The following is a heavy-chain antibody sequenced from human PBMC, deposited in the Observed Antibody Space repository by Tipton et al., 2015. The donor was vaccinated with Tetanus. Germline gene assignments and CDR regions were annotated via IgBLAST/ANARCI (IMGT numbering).Heavy chain of an antibody. D-gene: IGHD2-15*01. J-gene: IGHJ5*02. CDR3: ATSGGGHCGAKCLINFFDP. CDR1: GDSISSSSYY. V-gene: IGHV4-39*01. CDR2: FYYSGST. Sequence: TLSLTCTVSGDSISSSSYYWGWIRQPPGKGLEWIGSFYYSGSTYYNPSLKSRVTISVDTSKNQFSLKLRRVTAADTAVYYCATSGGGHCGAKCLINFFDPWGQGTLVTVSS.